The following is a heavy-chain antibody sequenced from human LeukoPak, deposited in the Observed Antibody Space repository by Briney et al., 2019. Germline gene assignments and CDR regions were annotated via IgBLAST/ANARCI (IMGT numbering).Heavy chain of an antibody. J-gene: IGHJ4*02. CDR2: ISYDGSIK. D-gene: IGHD4-11*01. V-gene: IGHV3-30*18. CDR3: AKDPFDYSNYPHTAGFDY. Sequence: GGSLRLSCAASGFTFSSYGMHWVRQAPGKGLEWVAVISYDGSIKYYADSVKGRFTISRDNSKNTLYLQKNSLRTEDTAVYYCAKDPFDYSNYPHTAGFDYWGQGTLVTVSS. CDR1: GFTFSSYG.